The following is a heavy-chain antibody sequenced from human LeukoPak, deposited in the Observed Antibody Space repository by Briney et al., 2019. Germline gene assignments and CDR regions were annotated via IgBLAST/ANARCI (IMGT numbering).Heavy chain of an antibody. V-gene: IGHV1-69*05. J-gene: IGHJ4*02. D-gene: IGHD3-10*01. CDR3: ARAYGSGSNIRDY. CDR2: IIPIFGTA. Sequence: SVKVSCKASGGTFSSYAISWVRQAPGQGLEWMGGIIPIFGTANYAQKFQGRATITTDESTSTAYMELSSLRSEDTAVYYCARAYGSGSNIRDYWGQGTLVTVSS. CDR1: GGTFSSYA.